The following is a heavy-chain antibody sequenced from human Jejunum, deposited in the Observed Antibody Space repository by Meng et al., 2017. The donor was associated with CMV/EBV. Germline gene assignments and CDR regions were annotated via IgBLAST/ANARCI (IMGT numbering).Heavy chain of an antibody. D-gene: IGHD6-19*01. CDR2: FWYHGRDA. CDR1: FSGTG. V-gene: IGHV3-33*01. J-gene: IGHJ5*02. CDR3: ARDLAVGRIWFDP. Sequence: FSGTGFQWVGRAPGKGLEWVADFWYHGRDAYYADAVRGRFTISRDDSKSTVYLQMNSLRDEDTAVYYCARDLAVGRIWFDPRGQGTLVTVSS.